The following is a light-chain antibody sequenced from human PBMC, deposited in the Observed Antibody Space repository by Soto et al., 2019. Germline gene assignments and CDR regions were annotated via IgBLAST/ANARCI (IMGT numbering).Light chain of an antibody. CDR1: SSDVGGYNY. CDR3: SSYTSSSTPYVV. CDR2: EVS. Sequence: QAASVSGSPGQSITISCTGTSSDVGGYNYVSWYQQHPGKAPKLMIYEVSNRPSGVSNRFSGSKSGNTASLTISGLQAEDEADYYCSSYTSSSTPYVVFGGGTKLTVL. J-gene: IGLJ2*01. V-gene: IGLV2-14*01.